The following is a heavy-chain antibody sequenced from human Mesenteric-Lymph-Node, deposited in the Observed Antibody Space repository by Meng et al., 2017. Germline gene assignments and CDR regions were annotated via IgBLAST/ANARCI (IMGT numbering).Heavy chain of an antibody. D-gene: IGHD2/OR15-2a*01. Sequence: QGKPVQARAELKKPGSSIKVSCKAPGDTFSTYTINWVRQAHGRGLEWMGRISTNTGTPTYTQGFTGRFVFSLDTSVSTAYLQISSLKAEDTAVYYCARGGNFDPWGQGTLVTVSS. CDR2: ISTNTGTP. V-gene: IGHV7-4-1*02. CDR3: ARGGNFDP. J-gene: IGHJ5*02. CDR1: GDTFSTYT.